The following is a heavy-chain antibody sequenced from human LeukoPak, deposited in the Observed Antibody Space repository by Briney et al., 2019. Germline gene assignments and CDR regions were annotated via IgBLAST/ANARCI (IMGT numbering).Heavy chain of an antibody. Sequence: GGSLRLSCAASGFTFSDYAMNWVRQAPGKGLEWISSISSGGSYISYADSVKGRFTVSRDNAKDSLFLQMRSLRDEDTAVYYCARGPALYCTSSSCLDGVDWGQGTLVSVSS. CDR3: ARGPALYCTSSSCLDGVD. CDR1: GFTFSDYA. CDR2: ISSGGSYI. V-gene: IGHV3-21*01. J-gene: IGHJ4*02. D-gene: IGHD2-2*01.